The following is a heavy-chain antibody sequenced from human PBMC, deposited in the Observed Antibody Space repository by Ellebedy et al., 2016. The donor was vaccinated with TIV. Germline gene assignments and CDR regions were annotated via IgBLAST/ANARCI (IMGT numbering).Heavy chain of an antibody. CDR2: ISYDGSDK. Sequence: GESLKISCAASGFTFSSSGMHWVRQAPGKGLEGVAVISYDGSDKYYADSVKGRFTISRDNSKNTLYLQMNSLKTEDTAVYYCTTELCSSGCYPGNYWGQGTLVTVSS. J-gene: IGHJ4*02. V-gene: IGHV3-33*08. D-gene: IGHD2-2*01. CDR1: GFTFSSSG. CDR3: TTELCSSGCYPGNY.